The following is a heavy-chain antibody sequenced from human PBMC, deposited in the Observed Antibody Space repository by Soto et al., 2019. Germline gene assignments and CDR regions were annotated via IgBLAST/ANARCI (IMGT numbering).Heavy chain of an antibody. CDR2: ISGSGGST. CDR1: GFTFSSYA. CDR3: AKGPQITSFGVVITQRGFDY. V-gene: IGHV3-23*01. Sequence: EVQLLESGGGLVQPGGSLRLSCAASGFTFSSYAMSWVRQAPGKRLEWVSAISGSGGSTYYADSVKGRFTISRDNSKNALNLQMNSLRAEDTVVYYCAKGPQITSFGVVITQRGFDYWGQGTLVTVSS. J-gene: IGHJ4*02. D-gene: IGHD3-3*01.